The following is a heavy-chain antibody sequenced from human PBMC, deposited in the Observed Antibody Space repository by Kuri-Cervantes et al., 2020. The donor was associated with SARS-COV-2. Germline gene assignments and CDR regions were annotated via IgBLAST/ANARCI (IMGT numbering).Heavy chain of an antibody. CDR1: GGSISSSNW. CDR3: AFNYGTGSYFY. V-gene: IGHV4-4*02. Sequence: SCAVSGGSISSSNWWSWVRQPPGKGPEWVGEIHRTGTTNYNPPLESRVTISVDRSKNQFSLTLRSVTAADTAVYYCAFNYGTGSYFYWGQGTLVTVSS. CDR2: IHRTGTT. J-gene: IGHJ4*02. D-gene: IGHD3-10*01.